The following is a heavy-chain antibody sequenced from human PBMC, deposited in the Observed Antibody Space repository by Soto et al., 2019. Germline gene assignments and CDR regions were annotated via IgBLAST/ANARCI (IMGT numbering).Heavy chain of an antibody. J-gene: IGHJ4*02. CDR2: IYSGGST. Sequence: EVQLVESGGGLVQPGESLRLSCAASGFTVSSNYMSWVRQAPGKGLEWVSVIYSGGSTYYADSVKGRFTISRDNSKNTLYLQMNSLRAEDTAVYYCAREYGSGNSLFDYWGQGTLVTVSS. D-gene: IGHD3-10*01. CDR3: AREYGSGNSLFDY. V-gene: IGHV3-66*01. CDR1: GFTVSSNY.